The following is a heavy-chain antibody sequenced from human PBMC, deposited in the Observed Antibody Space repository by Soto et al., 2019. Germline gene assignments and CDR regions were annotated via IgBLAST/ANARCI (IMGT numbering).Heavy chain of an antibody. Sequence: PSETLSLTCTVSGGSISSYYWSWIRQPPGKGLEWIGYIYYSGSTNYNPSLKSRVTISVDTSKNQFSLKLSSVTAADTAVYYCARRIAVAGPNYEYYFDYWGQGTLVTVSS. CDR3: ARRIAVAGPNYEYYFDY. V-gene: IGHV4-59*08. J-gene: IGHJ4*02. D-gene: IGHD6-19*01. CDR1: GGSISSYY. CDR2: IYYSGST.